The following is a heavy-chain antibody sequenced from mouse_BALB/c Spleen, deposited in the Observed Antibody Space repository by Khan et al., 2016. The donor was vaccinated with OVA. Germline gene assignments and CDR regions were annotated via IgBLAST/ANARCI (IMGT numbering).Heavy chain of an antibody. CDR3: TRPSYYGNHWFTY. D-gene: IGHD2-10*01. V-gene: IGHV5-9*02. CDR2: ISSTATYT. CDR1: GYAFTSYD. J-gene: IGHJ3*01. Sequence: EVELVESGGGLVKPGGSLKLSCEVSGYAFTSYDMSWVRQTPEKRLEWVATISSTATYTYYPDSVKGRFTISRDTARNTLYLQMSTLRSEDTALYYCTRPSYYGNHWFTYWGQGTLVTVSA.